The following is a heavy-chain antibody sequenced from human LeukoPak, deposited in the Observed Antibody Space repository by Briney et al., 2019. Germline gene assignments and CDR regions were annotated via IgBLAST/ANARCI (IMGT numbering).Heavy chain of an antibody. Sequence: GESLKISCQGSGFRFTTYWIGWVRQMPGKGLDWMGIIFPGDSDARYSPSFQGQVTISADKSISTAYLQWSSLKASDTAMYFCTSAARRHTYTYGADAFDVWGQGTMVTVSS. D-gene: IGHD5-18*01. CDR3: TSAARRHTYTYGADAFDV. V-gene: IGHV5-51*01. J-gene: IGHJ3*01. CDR1: GFRFTTYW. CDR2: IFPGDSDA.